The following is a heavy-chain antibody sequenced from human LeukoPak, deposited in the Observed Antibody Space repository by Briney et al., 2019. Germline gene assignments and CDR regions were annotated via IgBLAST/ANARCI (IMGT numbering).Heavy chain of an antibody. D-gene: IGHD6-19*01. Sequence: PGGSLRLSCAASGFTFSTSRMYCVRQAPGKGLVWGSRINSDGSSTSYADSVKGRFTISRDTAKNTLDLQMNSLRAEDTAVYYCVRVAGGGRGQGTLVTVSS. J-gene: IGHJ4*02. CDR2: INSDGSST. CDR3: VRVAGGG. CDR1: GFTFSTSR. V-gene: IGHV3-74*01.